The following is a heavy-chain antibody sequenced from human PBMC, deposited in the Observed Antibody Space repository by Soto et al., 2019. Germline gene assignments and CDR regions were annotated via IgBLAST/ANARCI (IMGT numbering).Heavy chain of an antibody. CDR3: ARDAGYSWPKD. Sequence: GGSLRLSCAASGFTVSSNYMTWLRQAPGKGPEWVSVIYTGGSTYYADSVKGRFTISRDNSKNTLHLQMNSLRVEDTAVYYCARDAGYSWPKDWGQGTMVTVSS. J-gene: IGHJ3*01. CDR2: IYTGGST. CDR1: GFTVSSNY. V-gene: IGHV3-66*01. D-gene: IGHD5-18*01.